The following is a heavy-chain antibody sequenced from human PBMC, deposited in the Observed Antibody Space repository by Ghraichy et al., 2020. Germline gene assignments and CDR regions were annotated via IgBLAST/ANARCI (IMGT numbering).Heavy chain of an antibody. V-gene: IGHV3-21*01. Sequence: GALNISCAASGFTFSSYSMNWVRQAPGKGLEWVSSISSSSSYIYYADSVKGRFTISRDNAKNSLYLQMNSLRAEDTAVYYCARGRDYYDSSGSYYYYGLDVWGQGTTVTVSS. J-gene: IGHJ6*02. CDR3: ARGRDYYDSSGSYYYYGLDV. CDR2: ISSSSSYI. CDR1: GFTFSSYS. D-gene: IGHD3-22*01.